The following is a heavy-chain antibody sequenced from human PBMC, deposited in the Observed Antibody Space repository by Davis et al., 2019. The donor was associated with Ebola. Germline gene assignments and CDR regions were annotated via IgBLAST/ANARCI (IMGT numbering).Heavy chain of an antibody. CDR1: GFTFDDYA. Sequence: SLKISCAASGFTFDDYAMHWVRQAPGKGLEWVSGISWNSGSIGYADSVKRRFTISRDNAKNSLYLQMNSLRAEDTALYYCARDLRITGTTWFDPCGQGTLVTVSS. CDR2: ISWNSGSI. D-gene: IGHD1-7*01. CDR3: ARDLRITGTTWFDP. V-gene: IGHV3-9*01. J-gene: IGHJ5*02.